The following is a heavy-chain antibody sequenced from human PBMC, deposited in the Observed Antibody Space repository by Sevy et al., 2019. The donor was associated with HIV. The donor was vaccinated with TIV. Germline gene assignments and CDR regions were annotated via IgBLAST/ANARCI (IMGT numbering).Heavy chain of an antibody. D-gene: IGHD2-15*01. V-gene: IGHV1-24*01. CDR3: ATVTGYCSGGSCYSEYFQH. J-gene: IGHJ1*01. Sequence: ASVKASCKVSGYTLTELSMHWVRQAPGKGLEWMGGFDPEDGETIYAQKFQGRVTMTEDTSTDTAYMELSSLRSEDTAVYYCATVTGYCSGGSCYSEYFQHWGQGTLVTVSS. CDR1: GYTLTELS. CDR2: FDPEDGET.